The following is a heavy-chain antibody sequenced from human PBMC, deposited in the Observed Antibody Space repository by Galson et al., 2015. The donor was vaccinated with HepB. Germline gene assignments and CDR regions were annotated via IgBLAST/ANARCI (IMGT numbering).Heavy chain of an antibody. CDR3: ARAGAYYYDSSGYYTEGYNWFDP. V-gene: IGHV5-51*01. CDR1: GYSFTSYW. CDR2: IYPGDSDT. J-gene: IGHJ5*02. Sequence: QSGAEVKKPGESLKISCKGSGYSFTSYWIGWVRQMPGKGLEWMGIIYPGDSDTRYSPSFQGQVTISADKSVSTAYLQWSSLKASDTAMYYCARAGAYYYDSSGYYTEGYNWFDPWGQGTLVTVSS. D-gene: IGHD3-22*01.